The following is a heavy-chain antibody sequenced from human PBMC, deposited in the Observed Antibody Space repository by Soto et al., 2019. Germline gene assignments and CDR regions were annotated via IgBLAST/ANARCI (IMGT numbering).Heavy chain of an antibody. J-gene: IGHJ4*02. V-gene: IGHV3-30*18. Sequence: SLRLSCAASGFTFSSYGMHWVRQAPGKGLEWVAVISYDGSNKYYADSVKGRFTISRDNSKNTLYLQMNSLRAEDTAVYYCAKSGRYGDPPYYFDYWGQGTLVTVSS. CDR2: ISYDGSNK. CDR1: GFTFSSYG. CDR3: AKSGRYGDPPYYFDY. D-gene: IGHD4-17*01.